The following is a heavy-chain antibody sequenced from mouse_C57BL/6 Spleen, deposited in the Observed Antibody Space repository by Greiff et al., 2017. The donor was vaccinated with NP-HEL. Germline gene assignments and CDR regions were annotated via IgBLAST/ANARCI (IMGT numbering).Heavy chain of an antibody. V-gene: IGHV1-20*01. CDR1: GYSFTGYF. CDR2: INPYNGDT. CDR3: AREVYYDYDGEFAY. Sequence: EVKLMESGPELVKPGDSVKISCKASGYSFTGYFMNWVMQSHGKSLEWIGRINPYNGDTFYNQKFKGKATLTVDKSSSTAHMELRSLTSEDSAVYYCAREVYYDYDGEFAYWGQGTLVTVSA. D-gene: IGHD2-4*01. J-gene: IGHJ3*01.